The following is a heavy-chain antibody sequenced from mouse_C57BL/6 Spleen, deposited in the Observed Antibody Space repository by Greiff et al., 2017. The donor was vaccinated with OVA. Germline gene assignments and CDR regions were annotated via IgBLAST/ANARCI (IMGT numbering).Heavy chain of an antibody. Sequence: VQLQQSGAELVRPGTSVKVSCKASGYAFTNYLIEWVKQRPGQGLEWIGVINPGSGGTNYNEKFKGKATLTADKSSSTAYMQLSSLTSEDSAVYFCARRRYSFDYWGQGTTLTVSS. J-gene: IGHJ2*01. CDR2: INPGSGGT. CDR1: GYAFTNYL. CDR3: ARRRYSFDY. V-gene: IGHV1-54*01.